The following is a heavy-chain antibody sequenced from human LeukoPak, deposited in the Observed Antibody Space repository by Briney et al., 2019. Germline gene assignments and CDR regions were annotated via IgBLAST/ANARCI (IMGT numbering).Heavy chain of an antibody. V-gene: IGHV3-7*01. Sequence: GGSLRLSCAASGFTFSSYWMSWVRQAPGKGLERVANIKQDGSEKYYVDSVKGRFTISRDNAKNSLYLQMNSLRAEDTAVYYCARDGWDFWSGYYNGGGYYFDYWGQGTLVTVSS. CDR3: ARDGWDFWSGYYNGGGYYFDY. CDR1: GFTFSSYW. D-gene: IGHD3-3*01. J-gene: IGHJ4*02. CDR2: IKQDGSEK.